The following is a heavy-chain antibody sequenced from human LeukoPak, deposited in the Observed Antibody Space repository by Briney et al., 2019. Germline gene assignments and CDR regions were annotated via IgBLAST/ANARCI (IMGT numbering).Heavy chain of an antibody. CDR3: ARAIMWYSSGSRYYFDY. CDR2: IIPIFGTA. CDR1: GGTFSSYA. D-gene: IGHD6-19*01. J-gene: IGHJ4*02. Sequence: GASVKVSCKASGGTFSSYAISWVRQAPGQGLEWMGGIIPIFGTANYAQKFQGRVTITTDTSTSTAYMELRSLRSDDTAVYYCARAIMWYSSGSRYYFDYWGQGTLVTVSS. V-gene: IGHV1-69*05.